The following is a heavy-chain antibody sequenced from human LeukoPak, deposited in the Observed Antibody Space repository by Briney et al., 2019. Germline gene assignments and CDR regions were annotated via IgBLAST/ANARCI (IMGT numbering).Heavy chain of an antibody. Sequence: GGSLRLSCAASGFTVSSNYMSWVRQAPGKGLEWVSVIYSGGSTYYADSVKGRFTISGDSAKNSVFLQMTSLRVEDTAVYYCARDHRYAFDNWGQGTLVTVSS. CDR1: GFTVSSNY. D-gene: IGHD5-12*01. V-gene: IGHV3-66*01. CDR3: ARDHRYAFDN. J-gene: IGHJ4*02. CDR2: IYSGGST.